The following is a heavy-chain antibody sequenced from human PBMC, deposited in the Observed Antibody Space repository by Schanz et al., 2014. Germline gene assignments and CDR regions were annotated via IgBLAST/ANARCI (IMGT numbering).Heavy chain of an antibody. D-gene: IGHD1-1*01. V-gene: IGHV3-48*04. CDR3: ARGRVLES. CDR1: GFAFSSYG. Sequence: EVQLLESGGGLVQPGGSLRLSCLASGFAFSSYGMNWLRQAPGKGLEWVSNIPWNGAAIGYAGSVKGRFTISRDNAKNSLFLQMNSLRPEDTAVYYCARGRVLESWGQGTLVTVSS. CDR2: IPWNGAAI. J-gene: IGHJ5*02.